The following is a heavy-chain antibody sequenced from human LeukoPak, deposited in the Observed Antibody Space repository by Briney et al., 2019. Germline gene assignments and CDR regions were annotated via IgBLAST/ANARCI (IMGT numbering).Heavy chain of an antibody. Sequence: GGSLRLSCAASGFTFSNAWMDWVRQAPGKGLEWVGRIKSKTDGGTRDYAAPVKGRFAISRDDSKNTLYLQMNSLKTEDTAVYFCTTDSSSWYNAFDVWGQGTMVTVSS. CDR2: IKSKTDGGTR. V-gene: IGHV3-15*07. J-gene: IGHJ3*01. CDR3: TTDSSSWYNAFDV. CDR1: GFTFSNAW. D-gene: IGHD6-13*01.